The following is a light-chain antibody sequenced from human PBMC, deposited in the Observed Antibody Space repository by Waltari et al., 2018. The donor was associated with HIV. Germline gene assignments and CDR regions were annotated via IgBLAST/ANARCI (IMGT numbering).Light chain of an antibody. J-gene: IGKJ4*01. CDR1: QNINNNY. CDR2: ATS. V-gene: IGKV3-20*01. CDR3: QQYGTSPLT. Sequence: EIALTQSPGTLSLSPGERATLSCRASQNINNNYLAWYQHKPGLPPTIIIEATSSRVTGIPDRFSGSGSGTDFTLMISRLEPEDSAMYYCQQYGTSPLTFGGGTKVEIK.